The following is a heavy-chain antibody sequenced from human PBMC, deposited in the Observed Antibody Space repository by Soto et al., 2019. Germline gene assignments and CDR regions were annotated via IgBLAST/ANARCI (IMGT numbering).Heavy chain of an antibody. V-gene: IGHV3-48*03. CDR3: ARSGVSGGENWFDP. J-gene: IGHJ5*02. CDR2: ISSSGSTI. D-gene: IGHD1-26*01. CDR1: GFTFSSYE. Sequence: GSLRLSCAASGFTFSSYEMNWVRQAPGKGLEWVSYISSSGSTIYYADSVKGRFTISRDNAKNSLYLQMNSLRAEDTAVYYCARSGVSGGENWFDPWGQGTLVTVSS.